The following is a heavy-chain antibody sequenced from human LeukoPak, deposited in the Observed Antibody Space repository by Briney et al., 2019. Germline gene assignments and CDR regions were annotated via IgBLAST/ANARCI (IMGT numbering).Heavy chain of an antibody. CDR3: ARDPPALEDFDY. CDR1: GFTFSSFN. Sequence: GGSLRLSCAASGFTFSSFNMNWVRQAPGKGLEWVSYISGRGNTIKYADSVKGRFTISRDNGKNSLYLHMSSLRAEDTAVYYCARDPPALEDFDYWGQGTQVTVSS. V-gene: IGHV3-48*04. J-gene: IGHJ4*02. CDR2: ISGRGNTI.